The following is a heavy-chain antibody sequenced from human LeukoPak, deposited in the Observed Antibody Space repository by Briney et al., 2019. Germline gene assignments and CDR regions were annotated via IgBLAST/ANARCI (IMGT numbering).Heavy chain of an antibody. D-gene: IGHD3-9*01. CDR1: GFAVNDNY. CDR2: IYSGGDT. CDR3: ARAILLTGSEYYFDS. Sequence: GGSLRLSCSASGFAVNDNYMGWVRQAPGKGLDWVSLIYSGGDTYYADAVKGRFTISRDNSKNTDYLQMNSLRPDDTATYYCARAILLTGSEYYFDSWGQGTVVTVSS. J-gene: IGHJ4*02. V-gene: IGHV3-53*01.